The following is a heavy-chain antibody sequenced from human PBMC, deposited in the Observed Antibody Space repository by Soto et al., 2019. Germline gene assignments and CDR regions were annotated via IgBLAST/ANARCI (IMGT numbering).Heavy chain of an antibody. CDR2: INPSGGST. CDR3: AFSDGNYDIPTWRYYYYGMDV. J-gene: IGHJ6*02. Sequence: AVKVSCKASGYTFTSYYMHWVRQAPGQGPEWMGIINPSGGSTSYAQKFQGRVTMARDTSTSTVYMELSSLRSEDTAVYYCAFSDGNYDIPTWRYYYYGMDVWGQGTTVTVSS. D-gene: IGHD3-9*01. CDR1: GYTFTSYY. V-gene: IGHV1-46*01.